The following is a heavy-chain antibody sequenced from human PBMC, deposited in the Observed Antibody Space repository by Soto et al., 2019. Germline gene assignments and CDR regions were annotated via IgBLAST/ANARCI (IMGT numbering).Heavy chain of an antibody. J-gene: IGHJ3*02. CDR1: GGSISSGGYY. V-gene: IGHV4-31*03. D-gene: IGHD3-10*01. CDR3: ARCLWFGESILDAFDI. CDR2: IYYSGST. Sequence: SETLSLTCTVSGGSISSGGYYWSWIRQHPGKGLEWIGYIYYSGSTYYNPSLKSRVTISVDTSKNQFSLKLSSVTAADTAVYYCARCLWFGESILDAFDIWGQGTMVTVSS.